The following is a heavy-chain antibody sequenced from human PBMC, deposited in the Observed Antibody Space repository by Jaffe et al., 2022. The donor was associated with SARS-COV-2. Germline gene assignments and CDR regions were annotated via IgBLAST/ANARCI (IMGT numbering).Heavy chain of an antibody. V-gene: IGHV4-61*02. CDR1: GDSISSSYY. CDR2: IYASGTT. Sequence: QVQLQESGPGLVQPSETLSLTCSISGDSISSSYYWSWVRRPAGKGLEWVGRIYASGTTNYNPSLKSRVTISLDTSKNQFSLKLSSVTAADTAVYYCARVYCSDTGCWIRGMDVWGQGTTVTVSS. J-gene: IGHJ6*02. CDR3: ARVYCSDTGCWIRGMDV. D-gene: IGHD2-2*01.